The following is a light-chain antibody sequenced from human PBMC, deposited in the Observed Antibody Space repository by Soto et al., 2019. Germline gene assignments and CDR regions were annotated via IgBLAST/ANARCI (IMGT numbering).Light chain of an antibody. J-gene: IGKJ4*01. V-gene: IGKV3-20*01. CDR1: QSVGRNY. CDR2: TAS. CDR3: QQYASSPLT. Sequence: EIVLTQSPGTLSLSPGERATLSCRASQSVGRNYLAWYQQKPGQAPGLVIYTASSRATGIPDRFSGSGSGTDFTLTISRLEPEDFAVYYCQQYASSPLTFGGGTKVEIK.